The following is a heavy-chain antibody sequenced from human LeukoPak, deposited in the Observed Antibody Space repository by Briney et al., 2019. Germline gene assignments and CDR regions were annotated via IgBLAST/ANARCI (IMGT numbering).Heavy chain of an antibody. CDR1: GFTFGDYA. J-gene: IGHJ5*02. Sequence: GGSLRLSCTASGFTFGDYAMSWVRQAPGKGLEWVGFIRSKAYGGTTEYAASVKGRFTISRDDSKSIAYLQMNSLKTEDTAVYYCTRVDDSLAASFDPWGQGTLVTVSS. CDR3: TRVDDSLAASFDP. CDR2: IRSKAYGGTT. D-gene: IGHD3-22*01. V-gene: IGHV3-49*04.